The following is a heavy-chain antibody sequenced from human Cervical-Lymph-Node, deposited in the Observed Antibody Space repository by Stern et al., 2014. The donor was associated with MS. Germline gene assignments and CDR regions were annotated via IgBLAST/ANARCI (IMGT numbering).Heavy chain of an antibody. V-gene: IGHV1-69*09. Sequence: QVQLVESGAEVKEPGSSVKVSCTASGGTFSTYAITWVRPAPGQGLEWMGRIIPILAIANYVQKFQGRVTFTADKSTSTAYMELSSLRSEDTAVYYCAREGSGSPLDYWGQGTLVTVSS. CDR1: GGTFSTYA. CDR2: IIPILAIA. CDR3: AREGSGSPLDY. J-gene: IGHJ4*02. D-gene: IGHD3-10*01.